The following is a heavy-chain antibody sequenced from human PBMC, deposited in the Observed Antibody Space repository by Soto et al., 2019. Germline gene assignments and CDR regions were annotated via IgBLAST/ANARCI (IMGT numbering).Heavy chain of an antibody. CDR3: ARWSWITPQHDV. CDR2: IYSSGST. D-gene: IGHD5-12*01. Sequence: SETLSLTCSVSGGSVSSDTHYWSWIRQPPGKPLEWIGFIYSSGSTNYNPSLKSRVTMSVDTSKNQFSLELNSLTAADTAVYYCARWSWITPQHDVWGQGALVTVSS. CDR1: GGSVSSDTHY. V-gene: IGHV4-61*01. J-gene: IGHJ4*02.